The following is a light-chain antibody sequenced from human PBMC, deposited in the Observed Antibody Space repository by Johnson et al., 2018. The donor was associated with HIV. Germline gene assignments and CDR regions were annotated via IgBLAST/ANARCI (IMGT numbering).Light chain of an antibody. CDR1: SSNIGNNY. Sequence: QSALTQPPSVSAAPGQKVTISCSGSSSNIGNNYVSWYQQLPGTAPKLLIYENNKRPSGIPDRFSGSKSGPSATLGITGLQTGDEADYYCGTWDSSLSAGRGVFGTGTKVTVL. V-gene: IGLV1-51*02. CDR2: ENN. CDR3: GTWDSSLSAGRGV. J-gene: IGLJ1*01.